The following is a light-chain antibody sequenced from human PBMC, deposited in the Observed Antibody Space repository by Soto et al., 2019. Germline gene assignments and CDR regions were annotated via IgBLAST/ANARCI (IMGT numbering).Light chain of an antibody. Sequence: AIHLTQSPSSLSATVGDSVTITCRARQGIAPALAWYQQKPGKAPKLLIYDASSWEGGVPSSFSGSGDVTDFTLTITSLKPEYFATYYCQQFRNYPLTFGGGTKVEIK. J-gene: IGKJ4*01. CDR2: DAS. V-gene: IGKV1D-13*01. CDR1: QGIAPA. CDR3: QQFRNYPLT.